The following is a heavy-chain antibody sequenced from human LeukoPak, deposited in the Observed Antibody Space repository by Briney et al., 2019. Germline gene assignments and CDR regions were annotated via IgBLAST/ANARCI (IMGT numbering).Heavy chain of an antibody. CDR3: AKEHRAGGSSWYEDY. V-gene: IGHV3-30-3*01. D-gene: IGHD6-13*01. CDR1: GFTFSSYA. J-gene: IGHJ4*02. Sequence: PGGSLRLSCAASGFTFSSYAMHWVRQAPGKGLEWVAVISYDGSNKYYADSVKGRFTISRDNSKNTLYLQMNSLRAEDTAVYYCAKEHRAGGSSWYEDYWGQGTLVTVSS. CDR2: ISYDGSNK.